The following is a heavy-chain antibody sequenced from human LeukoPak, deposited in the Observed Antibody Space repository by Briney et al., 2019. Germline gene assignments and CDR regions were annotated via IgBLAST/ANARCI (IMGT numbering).Heavy chain of an antibody. CDR2: IYTSGST. CDR1: GGSISSYY. J-gene: IGHJ4*02. D-gene: IGHD6-19*01. Sequence: SETLSLTCTVSGGSISSYYWSWIRQPAGKGLEWIGRIYTSGSTNYNPSLKSRVTMSVDTSKNQVSLKLSSVTAADTAVYYCARLSSGWYMYYFDYWSQGTLVTVSS. CDR3: ARLSSGWYMYYFDY. V-gene: IGHV4-4*07.